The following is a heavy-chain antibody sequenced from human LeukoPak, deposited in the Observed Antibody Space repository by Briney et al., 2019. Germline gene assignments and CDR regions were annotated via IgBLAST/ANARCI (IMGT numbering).Heavy chain of an antibody. V-gene: IGHV3-74*01. D-gene: IGHD1-14*01. J-gene: IGHJ6*02. CDR2: ILSDGSST. CDR3: ARDRSYGMDV. Sequence: GGSLRLSCAASGSTFSIYRMHWVRQAPGKGLVWVSRILSDGSSTNYADSVKGRFTISRDNAKNTLYLQMNSLRAEDTAVYYCARDRSYGMDVWGQGTTVTVSS. CDR1: GSTFSIYR.